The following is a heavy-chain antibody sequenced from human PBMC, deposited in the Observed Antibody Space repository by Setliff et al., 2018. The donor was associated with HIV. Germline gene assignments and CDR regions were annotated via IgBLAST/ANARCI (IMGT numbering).Heavy chain of an antibody. CDR2: INPNSGGT. CDR3: ARVTHTGRGLDY. J-gene: IGHJ4*02. Sequence: GASVKVSCKASGYPFTGYYLHWVRQAPGQGLEWMGWINPNSGGTNYAQKFQGRVTMTRDTSITTAYMDLSRLASDDTAVYYCARVTHTGRGLDYWGQGTLVTVSS. V-gene: IGHV1-2*02. CDR1: GYPFTGYY. D-gene: IGHD2-15*01.